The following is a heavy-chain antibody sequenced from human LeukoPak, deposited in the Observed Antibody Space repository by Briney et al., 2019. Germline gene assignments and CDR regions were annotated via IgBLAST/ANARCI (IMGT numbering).Heavy chain of an antibody. Sequence: PSETLSLTCTVSGGSISGSSYYWGWIRQPPGKGLEWIGSIYYSGSTYYNPSLKSRVTISVDTSKNQFSLKLSSVTAADTAVYYCASKRGFRYDAFDIWGQGTMVTVSS. V-gene: IGHV4-39*01. J-gene: IGHJ3*02. CDR3: ASKRGFRYDAFDI. CDR1: GGSISGSSYY. CDR2: IYYSGST. D-gene: IGHD3-10*01.